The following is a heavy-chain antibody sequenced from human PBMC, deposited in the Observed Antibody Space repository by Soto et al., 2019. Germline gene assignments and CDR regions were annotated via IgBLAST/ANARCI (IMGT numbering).Heavy chain of an antibody. Sequence: QVQLVESGGGVVQPGRSLRLSCAASGFTFSSYGMHWVRQAPGKGLEWLAVISYDGSNKYYADSVKGRFTISRDNSKNTLYLQMNSLRAEDKDVYYCAKDWERSGSYLDYWGHVTLVTVSS. CDR1: GFTFSSYG. D-gene: IGHD1-26*01. CDR3: AKDWERSGSYLDY. CDR2: ISYDGSNK. J-gene: IGHJ4*01. V-gene: IGHV3-30*18.